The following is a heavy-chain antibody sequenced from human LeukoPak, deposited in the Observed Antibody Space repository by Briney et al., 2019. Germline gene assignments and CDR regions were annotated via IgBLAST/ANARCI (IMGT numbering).Heavy chain of an antibody. CDR3: ARADCSGSTCYLRRSWFDH. D-gene: IGHD2-2*01. CDR1: GFRLSDYD. CDR2: ISTGSRYI. J-gene: IGHJ5*02. V-gene: IGHV3-21*01. Sequence: PGGSLRLSCAASGFRLSDYDMNWVRQAPGKGLEWVSSISTGSRYIYYAYSVKGRFTISRDDAKNSLYLQMDYLRAEDTAVYYCARADCSGSTCYLRRSWFDHWGQGTQVTVSS.